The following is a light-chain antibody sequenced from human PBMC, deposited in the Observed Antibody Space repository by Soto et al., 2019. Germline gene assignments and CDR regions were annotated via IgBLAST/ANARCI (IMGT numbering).Light chain of an antibody. CDR2: GAS. CDR3: QQYNNWPPWT. CDR1: QSVSSN. V-gene: IGKV3-15*01. Sequence: EIVMTQSPATLSVSPGERATLSCRASQSVSSNLAWYQQKPGQAPRRLIYGASTRATGIPARFSGSGSGKEFTLTISSLQSEDFAVYYCQQYNNWPPWTVGQGTKVEIK. J-gene: IGKJ1*01.